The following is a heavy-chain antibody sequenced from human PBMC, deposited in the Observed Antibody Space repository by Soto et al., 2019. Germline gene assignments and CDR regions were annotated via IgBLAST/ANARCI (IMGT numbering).Heavy chain of an antibody. V-gene: IGHV4-39*01. CDR3: ARRESDYYYYGMDV. J-gene: IGHJ6*02. Sequence: PSETLSLTCTVSGGSISSSSYYWGWIRQPPGKGLEWIGSIYYSGSTYYNPSLKGRVTISVDTSKNQFSLKLSSVTAADTAVYYCARRESDYYYYGMDVWGQGTTVTVSS. CDR1: GGSISSSSYY. CDR2: IYYSGST.